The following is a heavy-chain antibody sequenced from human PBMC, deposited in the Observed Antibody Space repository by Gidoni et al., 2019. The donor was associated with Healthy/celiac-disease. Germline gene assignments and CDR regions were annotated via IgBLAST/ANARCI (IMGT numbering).Heavy chain of an antibody. CDR3: ARLALTVKPGRVDY. J-gene: IGHJ4*02. CDR2: IYYSGST. Sequence: QLQLQESGPGLVKPSETLSLTCTVSGGSISSSSYYWGWIRQPPGKGLEWIGSIYYSGSTYYNPSLKSRVTISVDTSKNQFSLKLSSVTAADTAVYYCARLALTVKPGRVDYWGQGTLVTVSS. V-gene: IGHV4-39*01. CDR1: GGSISSSSYY. D-gene: IGHD6-6*01.